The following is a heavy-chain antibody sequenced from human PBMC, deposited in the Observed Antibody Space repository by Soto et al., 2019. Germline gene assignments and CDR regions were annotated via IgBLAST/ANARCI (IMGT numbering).Heavy chain of an antibody. CDR1: GYTFTGYY. J-gene: IGHJ4*02. V-gene: IGHV1-2*02. CDR3: AREGVWGIYRYSGFDY. D-gene: IGHD3-16*02. Sequence: ASVKVSCKASGYTFTGYYMHWVRQAPGQGLEWMGWINPNSGGTNYAQKFQGRVTMTRDTSISTAYMELSRLRSDDTAVYYCAREGVWGIYRYSGFDYWVQGTLVTVSS. CDR2: INPNSGGT.